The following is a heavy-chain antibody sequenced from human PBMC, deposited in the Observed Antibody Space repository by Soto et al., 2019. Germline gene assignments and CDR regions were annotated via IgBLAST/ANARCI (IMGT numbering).Heavy chain of an antibody. CDR1: GGSISSGVYS. Sequence: SETLSLTCAVSGGSISSGVYSWSWIRHPPGNGLEWIGYIYHSGSTYYNPSLKSRVTISVDRSKNQFSLKLSSVTAADTAVYYCARAYGSGDSNDYYYGMDVWGQWTTITVYS. V-gene: IGHV4-30-2*01. J-gene: IGHJ6*02. CDR2: IYHSGST. CDR3: ARAYGSGDSNDYYYGMDV. D-gene: IGHD3-10*01.